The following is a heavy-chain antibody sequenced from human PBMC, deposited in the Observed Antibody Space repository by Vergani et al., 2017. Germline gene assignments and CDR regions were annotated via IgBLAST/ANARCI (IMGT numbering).Heavy chain of an antibody. CDR1: GGSISSYY. CDR3: AREGTVAGTFDY. Sequence: QVQLQESGPGLVKPSETVSLTCTVSGGSISSYYWSWIRQPPGKGLEWIGYIYYSGSTNYNPSLKSRVTISVDTSKNQFSLKLSSVTAADTAVYYCAREGTVAGTFDYWGQGTLVTVSS. D-gene: IGHD4-23*01. CDR2: IYYSGST. J-gene: IGHJ4*02. V-gene: IGHV4-59*01.